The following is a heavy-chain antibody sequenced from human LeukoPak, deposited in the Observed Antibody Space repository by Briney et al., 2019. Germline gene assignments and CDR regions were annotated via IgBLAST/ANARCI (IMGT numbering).Heavy chain of an antibody. CDR3: ARGHTYYDFWSGYPYFDY. V-gene: IGHV1-2*02. CDR2: INPNSGGT. Sequence: ASVKVSCKASGYTFTGYYMHWVRQAPGQGLEWMGWINPNSGGTNYAQKFQGRVTMTRDTSISTAYMELSRLRSDDTAVYYCARGHTYYDFWSGYPYFDYWGQGTPVTVSS. J-gene: IGHJ4*02. D-gene: IGHD3-3*01. CDR1: GYTFTGYY.